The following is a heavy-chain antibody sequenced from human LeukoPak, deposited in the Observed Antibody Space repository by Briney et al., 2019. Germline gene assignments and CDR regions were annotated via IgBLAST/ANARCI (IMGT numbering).Heavy chain of an antibody. D-gene: IGHD6-19*01. CDR1: GVTFSSYW. Sequence: GGSLRLSCAASGVTFSSYWMHWVRQAPGKGLVWVSRINNDGSSAYYADSVKGRFTISRDNAKNTLYLQMDSLRAGDTAVYYCASSWIVAGIIDYWGQGTLVTVSS. V-gene: IGHV3-74*01. CDR3: ASSWIVAGIIDY. CDR2: INNDGSSA. J-gene: IGHJ4*02.